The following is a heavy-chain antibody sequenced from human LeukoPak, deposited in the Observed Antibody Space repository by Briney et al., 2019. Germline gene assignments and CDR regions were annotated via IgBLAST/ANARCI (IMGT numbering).Heavy chain of an antibody. J-gene: IGHJ4*02. CDR2: FDPEDGET. V-gene: IGHV1-24*01. CDR3: ATNKRMVRGVIIRAYYFDY. CDR1: GYTLTELS. D-gene: IGHD3-10*01. Sequence: GASVKDSCKVSGYTLTELSMHWVRQAPGKGLEWMGGFDPEDGETIYAQKFQGRVTMTEDTSTDTAYMELSSLRSEDTAVYYCATNKRMVRGVIIRAYYFDYWGQGTLVTVSS.